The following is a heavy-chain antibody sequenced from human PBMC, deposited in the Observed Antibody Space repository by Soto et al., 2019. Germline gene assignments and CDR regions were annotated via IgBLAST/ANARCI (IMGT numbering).Heavy chain of an antibody. J-gene: IGHJ4*02. V-gene: IGHV4-30-2*01. CDR3: AGERIGTRRDY. CDR1: GGSISSGGYS. D-gene: IGHD2-2*01. Sequence: QLQLQESGSGLVKPSQTLSLTCAVSGGSISSGGYSWSWIRQPPGKGLEWIGYIYHSGSTYHNPSLDSQVTISENQTKNQFSLKLRSVTATHKTEYYCAGERIGTRRDYWGQGTLVTVSS. CDR2: IYHSGST.